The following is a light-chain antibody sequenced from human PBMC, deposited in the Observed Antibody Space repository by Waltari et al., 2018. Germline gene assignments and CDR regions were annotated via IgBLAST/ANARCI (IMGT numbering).Light chain of an antibody. V-gene: IGLV2-14*01. J-gene: IGLJ2*01. Sequence: QSALTQPASVSGSPGPSIPISCTGTSSDVGGYTFVSWYQQHPGKVPKLIIYEVNNRPTGVSNRFSGSKSGNTASLTISGLQAEDEADYYCSSYTRHETGIFGGGTKLTVL. CDR1: SSDVGGYTF. CDR3: SSYTRHETGI. CDR2: EVN.